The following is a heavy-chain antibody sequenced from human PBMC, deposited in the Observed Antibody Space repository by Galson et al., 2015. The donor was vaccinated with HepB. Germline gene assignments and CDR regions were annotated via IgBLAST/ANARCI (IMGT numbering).Heavy chain of an antibody. CDR1: GFTFSSYW. D-gene: IGHD2-2*01. CDR3: ASAGPYQLPDTFDY. V-gene: IGHV3-7*01. Sequence: SLRLSCAASGFTFSSYWMSWVRQAPGKGLEWVANIKQDGSEKYYVDSVKGRFTISRDNAKNSLYLQMNSLRAEDTAVYYCASAGPYQLPDTFDYWGQGTLVTVSS. CDR2: IKQDGSEK. J-gene: IGHJ4*02.